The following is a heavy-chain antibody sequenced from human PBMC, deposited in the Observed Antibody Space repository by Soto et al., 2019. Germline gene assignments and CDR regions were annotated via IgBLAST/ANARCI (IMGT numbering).Heavy chain of an antibody. CDR2: IEWDDDK. CDR1: GLSPHTRLMR. J-gene: IGHJ6*02. CDR3: ARMSESAGMYV. Sequence: GPTLVNPTQTRTLTCTFSGLSPHTRLMRVSWILQPPGKALEWLARIEWDDDKFYSTSLKTRLTISKDTSKNQVVLTMTNMDPVDTATYYCARMSESAGMYVLGQGTTVTVPS. V-gene: IGHV2-70*04.